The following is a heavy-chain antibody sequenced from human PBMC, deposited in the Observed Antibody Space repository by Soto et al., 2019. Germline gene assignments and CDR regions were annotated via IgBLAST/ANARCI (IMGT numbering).Heavy chain of an antibody. D-gene: IGHD3-16*01. CDR2: IYYSGPT. V-gene: IGHV4-39*01. CDR1: GGSISSNSYY. J-gene: IGHJ6*02. CDR3: ARHKGGYYSGVDV. Sequence: QLQLQESGPGLVKPSETLSLTCTVSGGSISSNSYYRAWIRQPPGKGLEWIGNIYYSGPTYYNPSLKSRVTISVDTSKNQFSLKLSSVPAADTAVYYCARHKGGYYSGVDVWGQGTTVTVSS.